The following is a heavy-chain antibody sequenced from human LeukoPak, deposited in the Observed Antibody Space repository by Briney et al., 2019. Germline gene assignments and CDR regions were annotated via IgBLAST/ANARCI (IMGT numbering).Heavy chain of an antibody. J-gene: IGHJ4*02. CDR1: GDSITTNNW. CDR3: ARDVGVGFGNAAAGTFDY. CDR2: ISHSGNA. V-gene: IGHV4/OR15-8*01. Sequence: SETLSLTCVVSGDSITTNNWWSWVRQPPGKGLEWIGEISHSGNANYNPSLKSRVTISVDTSKNQFSLKLSSVTAADTAVYHCARDVGVGFGNAAAGTFDYWGQGTLVTVSS. D-gene: IGHD6-13*01.